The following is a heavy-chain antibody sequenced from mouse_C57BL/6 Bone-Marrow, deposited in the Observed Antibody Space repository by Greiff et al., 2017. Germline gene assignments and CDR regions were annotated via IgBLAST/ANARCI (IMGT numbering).Heavy chain of an antibody. CDR3: AKRDDYDGYAMDD. Sequence: QVHVKQSGPGLVQPSQSLSITCTVSGFSLTSYGVHWVRQPPGKGLEWLGVIWSGGSTDYNAAFISRLSISKDNSKSQVFFKMNSLQADDTAIYYCAKRDDYDGYAMDDWGQGTSVTVSS. V-gene: IGHV2-4*01. CDR1: GFSLTSYG. J-gene: IGHJ4*01. D-gene: IGHD2-4*01. CDR2: IWSGGST.